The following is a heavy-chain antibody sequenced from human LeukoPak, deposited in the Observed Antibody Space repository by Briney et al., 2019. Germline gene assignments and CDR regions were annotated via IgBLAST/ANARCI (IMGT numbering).Heavy chain of an antibody. Sequence: PGGSLRLSCAASGFFFSNYWVSWVRQAQGKGLEWVANINLDGNGRFYVDSVKGRFTISRDNNKKSVYLQMNSLRAEDTAVYYCARDTDDFQGLDIWGQGTRVTVSS. CDR1: GFFFSNYW. D-gene: IGHD3-3*01. J-gene: IGHJ3*02. CDR2: INLDGNGR. CDR3: ARDTDDFQGLDI. V-gene: IGHV3-7*01.